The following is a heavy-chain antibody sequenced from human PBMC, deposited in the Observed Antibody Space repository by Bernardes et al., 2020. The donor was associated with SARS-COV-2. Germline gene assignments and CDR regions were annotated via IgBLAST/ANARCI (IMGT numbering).Heavy chain of an antibody. CDR3: AREYYDFWSGLPNNYGMDV. CDR1: GFTFSSYG. D-gene: IGHD3-3*01. CDR2: IWYDGSNK. Sequence: GGSLRLSCAASGFTFSSYGMHWVRQAPGKGLEWVAVIWYDGSNKYYADSVKGRFTISRDNSKNTLYLQMNSLRAEDTAVYYCAREYYDFWSGLPNNYGMDVWGQGTTVTVSS. J-gene: IGHJ6*02. V-gene: IGHV3-33*01.